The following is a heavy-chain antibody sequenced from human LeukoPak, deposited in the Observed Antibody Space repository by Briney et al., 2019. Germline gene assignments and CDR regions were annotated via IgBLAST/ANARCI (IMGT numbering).Heavy chain of an antibody. V-gene: IGHV3-33*08. Sequence: GGSLRLSCAASGNYWMLWVRQAPSKGLEWVAVIWFDGSNRNHADSVKGRFTISRDNSKNTLYLQMNSLRVEDTAVYFCVRDYCSGGSCYENNWFDPWGQGTLVTVSS. CDR3: VRDYCSGGSCYENNWFDP. CDR1: GNYW. J-gene: IGHJ5*02. CDR2: IWFDGSNR. D-gene: IGHD2-15*01.